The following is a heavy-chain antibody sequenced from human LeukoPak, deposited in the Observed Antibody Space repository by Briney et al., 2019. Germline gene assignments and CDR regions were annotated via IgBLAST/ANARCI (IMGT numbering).Heavy chain of an antibody. CDR2: ISAYNGNT. CDR3: ARGAYYYDSSGYNDY. Sequence: EASVKVSCKASGYTFTSYGISWVRQAPGQGLEWMGWISAYNGNTNYAQKLQGRVTTTTDTSTSTAYMELRSLRSDDTAVYYCARGAYYYDSSGYNDYWGQGTLVTVSS. D-gene: IGHD3-22*01. CDR1: GYTFTSYG. J-gene: IGHJ4*02. V-gene: IGHV1-18*01.